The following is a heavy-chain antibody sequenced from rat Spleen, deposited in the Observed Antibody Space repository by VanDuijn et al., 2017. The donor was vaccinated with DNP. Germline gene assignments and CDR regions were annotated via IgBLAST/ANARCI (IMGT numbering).Heavy chain of an antibody. V-gene: IGHV5-31*01. CDR3: ASVYDDYPPYAMDV. CDR1: GFTFNKDW. Sequence: EVQLVESGGDPVQPGRSLTLSCVVSGFTFNKDWMTWVRQVPGKGLEWIASITTGGEITYYPDSVKGRFTISRDHATNTLYLRLNSLRSEDTAIYYCASVYDDYPPYAMDVWGPGTSVTVSS. D-gene: IGHD1-12*03. J-gene: IGHJ4*01. CDR2: ITTGGEIT.